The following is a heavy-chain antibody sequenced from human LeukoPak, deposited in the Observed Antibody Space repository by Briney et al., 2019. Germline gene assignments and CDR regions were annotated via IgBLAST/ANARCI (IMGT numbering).Heavy chain of an antibody. CDR2: IYIDGSI. J-gene: IGHJ4*02. CDR1: GFTVSSNY. D-gene: IGHD3-16*02. CDR3: ARESRRWGLGELSFDY. V-gene: IGHV3-53*01. Sequence: GGSLRLSCAASGFTVSSNYMSWVRQAPGKGLEWVSLIYIDGSISYADSVKGRFTISRDNSKNTLYLRMNSLRAEDTAVYYCARESRRWGLGELSFDYWGQGTLVTVSS.